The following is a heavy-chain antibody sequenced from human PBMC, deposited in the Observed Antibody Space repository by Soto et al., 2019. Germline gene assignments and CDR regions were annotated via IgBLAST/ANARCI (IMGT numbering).Heavy chain of an antibody. CDR1: GFTFRNYA. CDR3: AKEGGLSGSYYISSSYYFDY. V-gene: IGHV3-23*01. D-gene: IGHD1-26*01. Sequence: SLRLSCVASGFTFRNYAMSWVRQAPGKGLEWVSEISGSATTIYYADSVKGRFTISRDNSKNTLYLQMNSLRAEDTSVYYCAKEGGLSGSYYISSSYYFDYWGQGTPVTVSS. CDR2: ISGSATTI. J-gene: IGHJ4*02.